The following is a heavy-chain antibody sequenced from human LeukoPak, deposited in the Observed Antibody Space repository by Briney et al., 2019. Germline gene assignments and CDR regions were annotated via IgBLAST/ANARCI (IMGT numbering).Heavy chain of an antibody. CDR3: AGTILTGYYSTLDY. Sequence: PSETLSLTCAVYSGSFSGYYWSWIRQPPGKGLEWIGEINHSGNTNYNPSLKSRVTISVDTSKNQFSLKLSSVTAADTAVYNCAGTILTGYYSTLDYWGQGTLVTVSS. CDR2: INHSGNT. J-gene: IGHJ4*02. CDR1: SGSFSGYY. D-gene: IGHD3-9*01. V-gene: IGHV4-34*01.